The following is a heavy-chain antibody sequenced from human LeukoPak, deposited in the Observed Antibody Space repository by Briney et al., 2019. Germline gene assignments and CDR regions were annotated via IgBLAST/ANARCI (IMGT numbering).Heavy chain of an antibody. CDR3: ARDLATMVTALGLDV. CDR2: ISSSGGTT. CDR1: GFSFTNFA. V-gene: IGHV3-23*01. Sequence: GGSLRLSCAVSGFSFTNFAFNWVRQAPGKGLEWVSSISSSGGTTDYAVSVKGRFSISRDNPRNTLFLHMNSLRAEDTAIYYCARDLATMVTALGLDVWGQGTTVAVSS. D-gene: IGHD5-18*01. J-gene: IGHJ6*02.